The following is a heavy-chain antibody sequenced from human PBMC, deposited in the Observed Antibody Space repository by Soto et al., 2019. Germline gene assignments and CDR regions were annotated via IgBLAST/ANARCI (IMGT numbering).Heavy chain of an antibody. J-gene: IGHJ6*02. D-gene: IGHD2-8*01. CDR3: ARVMLYPNYYFGMDV. V-gene: IGHV4-59*01. CDR2: IYYSGST. Sequence: SETLSLTCTVSGGSSSSYYWSWIRQPPGKGLEWIGYIYYSGSTNYNPSLKSRVTISVDTSKNQFSLKLSSVTAADTAVYYCARVMLYPNYYFGMDVWGQGTTVTVSS. CDR1: GGSSSSYY.